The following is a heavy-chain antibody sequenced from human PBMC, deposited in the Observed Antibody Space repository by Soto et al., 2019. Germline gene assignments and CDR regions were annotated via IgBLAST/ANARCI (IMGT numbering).Heavy chain of an antibody. CDR2: VYHTVNT. V-gene: IGHV4-59*01. CDR1: GVSITNYY. J-gene: IGHJ4*02. CDR3: AREQYNWKL. Sequence: SETLSLTCSVSGVSITNYYWTWIRHSPGKGLEWIGYVYHTVNTYYNPSLRSRVTISLDTSKNQVSLRLRSVTAADTAVYYCAREQYNWKLWGQGTPVTV. D-gene: IGHD1-20*01.